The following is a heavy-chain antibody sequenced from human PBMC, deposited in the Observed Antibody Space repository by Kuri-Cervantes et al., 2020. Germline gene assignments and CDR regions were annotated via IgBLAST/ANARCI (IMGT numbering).Heavy chain of an antibody. J-gene: IGHJ5*02. CDR3: AREGGFGELWAAYNWFDP. CDR1: GFTFSSYA. Sequence: GSLRLSCAASGFTFSSYAMHWVRQAPGKGLEWVAVISYDGSNKYYADSVKGRFTISRDNSKNTLYLQMNSLRAEDTAVYYCAREGGFGELWAAYNWFDPWGQGTLVTVSS. CDR2: ISYDGSNK. V-gene: IGHV3-30-3*01. D-gene: IGHD3-10*01.